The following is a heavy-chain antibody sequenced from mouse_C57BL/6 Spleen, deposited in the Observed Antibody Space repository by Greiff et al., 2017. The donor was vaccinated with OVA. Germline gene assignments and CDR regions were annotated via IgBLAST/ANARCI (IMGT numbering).Heavy chain of an antibody. CDR3: ARDQGDGYSFAY. D-gene: IGHD2-3*01. V-gene: IGHV5-4*01. CDR1: GFTFSSYA. J-gene: IGHJ3*01. Sequence: VQLKESGGGLVKPGGSLKLSCAASGFTFSSYAMSWVRQTPEKRLEWVATISDGGSYTYYPDNVKGRFTISRDNAKNNLYLQMSHLKSEDTAMYYCARDQGDGYSFAYWGQGTLVTVSA. CDR2: ISDGGSYT.